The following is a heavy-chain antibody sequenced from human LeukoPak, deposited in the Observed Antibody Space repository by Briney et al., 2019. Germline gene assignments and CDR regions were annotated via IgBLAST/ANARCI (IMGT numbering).Heavy chain of an antibody. CDR3: ARGVAVAGLFAYYYYYMDV. Sequence: ASVKVSCKASGYTFTSYGISWVRQAPGQGLEWMGWISAYNGNTNYAQKLQGRVTMTTDTSTSTAYMELRSLRSDDTAVYYCARGVAVAGLFAYYYYYMDVWGKGTTVTVS. V-gene: IGHV1-18*01. CDR2: ISAYNGNT. D-gene: IGHD6-19*01. CDR1: GYTFTSYG. J-gene: IGHJ6*03.